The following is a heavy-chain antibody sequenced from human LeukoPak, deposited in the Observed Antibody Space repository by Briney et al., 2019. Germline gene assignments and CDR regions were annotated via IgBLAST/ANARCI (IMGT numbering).Heavy chain of an antibody. CDR1: GGSFSGYY. CDR2: INHSGST. V-gene: IGHV4-34*01. CDR3: ARISIAARQLQNYYFDY. D-gene: IGHD6-6*01. Sequence: PSETLSLTCAVYGGSFSGYYWSWIRQPPGKGLEWIGEINHSGSTNYNPSLKSRVTISVDTSKNQFSLKLSSVTAADTAVYYCARISIAARQLQNYYFDYWGQGTLVTVSS. J-gene: IGHJ4*02.